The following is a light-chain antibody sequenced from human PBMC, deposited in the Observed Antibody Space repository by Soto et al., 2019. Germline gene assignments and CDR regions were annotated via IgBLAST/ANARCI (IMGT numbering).Light chain of an antibody. J-gene: IGLJ1*01. CDR3: QVWDSSSDPRGV. CDR2: YDS. Sequence: SYELTQPPSVALAPGKTARIISGGNNIGSKSVHWYQQKPGQAPVLVIYYDSDRPSGIPERFSGSNSGNTATLTISRVEAGDEADYYCQVWDSSSDPRGVFGTGTKLTVL. V-gene: IGLV3-21*04. CDR1: NIGSKS.